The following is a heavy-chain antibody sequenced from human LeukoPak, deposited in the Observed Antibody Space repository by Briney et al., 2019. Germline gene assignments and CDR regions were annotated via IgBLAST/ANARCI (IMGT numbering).Heavy chain of an antibody. J-gene: IGHJ4*02. D-gene: IGHD3-9*01. CDR3: ASLYYDILTGYYPFDY. CDR1: GGSFSGYY. CDR2: INHSGST. Sequence: KTSETLSLTCAVYGGSFSGYYWSWIRQPPGKGLEWIGEINHSGSTNYNPSLKSRVTISVDTSKNQFSLKLSSVTAADTAVYYCASLYYDILTGYYPFDYWGQGTLVTVSS. V-gene: IGHV4-34*01.